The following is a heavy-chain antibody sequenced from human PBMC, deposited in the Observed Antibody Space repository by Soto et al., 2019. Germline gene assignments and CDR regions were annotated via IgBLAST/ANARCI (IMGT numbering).Heavy chain of an antibody. CDR2: VTGSGGST. D-gene: IGHD6-13*01. CDR3: AIGGYSSSFDP. J-gene: IGHJ5*02. CDR1: GFTFSSYA. Sequence: GGSLRLSCAASGFTFSSYAMSWVRQAPGEGLEWVSTVTGSGGSTYYADSVKGRFTLSRDNSKNTLYLQMNSLRAEDTAVYYCAIGGYSSSFDPLGQGTLVTVSS. V-gene: IGHV3-23*01.